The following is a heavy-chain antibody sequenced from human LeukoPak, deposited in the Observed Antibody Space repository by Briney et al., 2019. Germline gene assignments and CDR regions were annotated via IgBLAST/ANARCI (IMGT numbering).Heavy chain of an antibody. J-gene: IGHJ3*02. V-gene: IGHV3-53*01. CDR1: GFTFSSYS. CDR3: ARDGFYCSSTSCIRVAFDI. D-gene: IGHD2-2*01. Sequence: PGGSLRLSCAASGFTFSSYSMNWVRQAPGKGLEWVSVIYSGGSTYYADSVKGRFTISRDNSKNTLYLQMNSLRAEDTAVYYCARDGFYCSSTSCIRVAFDIWGQGTMVTVSS. CDR2: IYSGGST.